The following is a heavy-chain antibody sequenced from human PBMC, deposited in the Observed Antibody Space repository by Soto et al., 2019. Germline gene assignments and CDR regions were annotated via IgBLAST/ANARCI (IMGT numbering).Heavy chain of an antibody. V-gene: IGHV3-21*01. J-gene: IGHJ4*02. Sequence: GSLRLSCAASGFTFSSYSMNWVRQAPGKGLEWVSSISSSRSYIYYADSAKGRFTISRDNAKNSLYLQMNSLRAEDTAVYYCARDLGELVSFDYWGQGTLVTVSS. CDR1: GFTFSSYS. D-gene: IGHD1-26*01. CDR3: ARDLGELVSFDY. CDR2: ISSSRSYI.